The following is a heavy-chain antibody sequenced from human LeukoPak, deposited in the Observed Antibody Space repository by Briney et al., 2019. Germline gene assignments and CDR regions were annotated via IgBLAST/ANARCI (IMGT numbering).Heavy chain of an antibody. V-gene: IGHV3-23*01. CDR1: GFTFSIYA. D-gene: IGHD1-7*01. CDR2: ISGSGGST. CDR3: AKDRVGYNCSYDRFDY. J-gene: IGHJ4*02. Sequence: GGSLRLSGAASGFTFSIYAMSWVRPAPGRGLEWVSAISGSGGSTYYADSKNGRFIMSSDNTKNTMYLEMISMRADDTAVDYCAKDRVGYNCSYDRFDYWGQGTLVTVSS.